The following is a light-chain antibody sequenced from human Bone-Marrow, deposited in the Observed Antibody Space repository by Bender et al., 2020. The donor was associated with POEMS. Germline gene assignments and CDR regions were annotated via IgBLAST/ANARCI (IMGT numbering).Light chain of an antibody. CDR3: AAYTGTTVV. CDR2: DVS. Sequence: QSALTQPASVSGSPGQSITMSCTGTSSDIGGYNYVSWYQQHPGKAPKLVIYDVSHWPSGVSHRFLGSKSGNTASLTIPGLQADDEADYYCAAYTGTTVVFGGGTKLTVL. CDR1: SSDIGGYNY. V-gene: IGLV2-14*03. J-gene: IGLJ2*01.